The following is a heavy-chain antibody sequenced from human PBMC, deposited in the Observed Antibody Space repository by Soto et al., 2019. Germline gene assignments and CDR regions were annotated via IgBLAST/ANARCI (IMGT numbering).Heavy chain of an antibody. Sequence: QVQLQESGPGLVEPSGTLSLTCAVSGDSISSRHWWSWVRQSPGKGLEWIGEIFHSGATKYNPSLESRVTMSVDKSNNQLSLKLRSVTAADTAVYYCARQLERGDLPEGFEYWGQGTLATVSS. D-gene: IGHD1-1*01. CDR3: ARQLERGDLPEGFEY. J-gene: IGHJ4*02. CDR1: GDSISSRHW. CDR2: IFHSGAT. V-gene: IGHV4-4*02.